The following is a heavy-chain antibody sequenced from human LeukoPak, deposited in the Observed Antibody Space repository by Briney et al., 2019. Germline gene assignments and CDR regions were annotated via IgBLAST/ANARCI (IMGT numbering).Heavy chain of an antibody. Sequence: PSETLSLTCSVSDGSISSYYWSWIRQPPGKGLEWIGYIYYSGSTYYNPSLKSRVTISVDTSKNQFSLKLSSVTAADTAVYYCASHWETFDYWGQGTLVTVSS. V-gene: IGHV4-59*06. CDR2: IYYSGST. CDR3: ASHWETFDY. CDR1: DGSISSYY. J-gene: IGHJ4*02. D-gene: IGHD1-26*01.